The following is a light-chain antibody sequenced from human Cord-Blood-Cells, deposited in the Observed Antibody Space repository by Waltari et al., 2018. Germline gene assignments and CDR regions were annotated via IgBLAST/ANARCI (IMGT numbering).Light chain of an antibody. CDR2: DAS. J-gene: IGKJ1*01. Sequence: EIVFTQSPATLSLSPGERATLSCRASQSVSSYLAWYQQKPGQAPRLLIYDASNRATGIPARFSGSGSGTDFTLTISSLEPEDFAVYYCQQRSTWPWTFGQGTKVEIK. V-gene: IGKV3-11*01. CDR3: QQRSTWPWT. CDR1: QSVSSY.